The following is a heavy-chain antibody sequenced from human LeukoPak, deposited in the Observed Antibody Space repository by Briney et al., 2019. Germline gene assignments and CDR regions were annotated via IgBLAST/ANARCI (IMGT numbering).Heavy chain of an antibody. J-gene: IGHJ3*02. V-gene: IGHV1-18*01. CDR2: ISAYNGNT. Sequence: ASVKISCKASGYTFTSYGISWVRQAPGQGLEWMGWISAYNGNTNYAQKLQGRVTMTTDTSTSTAYMELRSLRSDDTAVYYCARYDSAHDAFDIWGQGTMVTVSS. D-gene: IGHD3-9*01. CDR1: GYTFTSYG. CDR3: ARYDSAHDAFDI.